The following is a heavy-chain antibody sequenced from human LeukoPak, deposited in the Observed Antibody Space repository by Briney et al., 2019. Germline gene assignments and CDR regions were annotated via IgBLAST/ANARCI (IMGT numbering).Heavy chain of an antibody. J-gene: IGHJ4*02. D-gene: IGHD3/OR15-3a*01. Sequence: KPSETLSLTCTVSGVSISSYYWSWIRQPPGEGLEWIAYIYNSGSTKHNPSLKSRVTISVDTSKNQLSLTMSSVTAADTAVYYCARHRTDGTDFFDYWGQGSLVTVSS. CDR3: ARHRTDGTDFFDY. V-gene: IGHV4-59*08. CDR1: GVSISSYY. CDR2: IYNSGST.